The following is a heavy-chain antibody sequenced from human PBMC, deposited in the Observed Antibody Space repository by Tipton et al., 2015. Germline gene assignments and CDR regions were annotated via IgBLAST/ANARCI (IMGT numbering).Heavy chain of an antibody. CDR1: GFTFISYA. CDR3: ARYQLLVTDYYYGMDV. Sequence: SLRLSCAASGFTFISYAMSWVRQAPGKGLEWVSAISGSGGNTYYADSVRGRFSISRDNSKNTLYLQMNSLRAEDTAVYYCARYQLLVTDYYYGMDVWGQGTTVTVSS. V-gene: IGHV3-23*01. CDR2: ISGSGGNT. J-gene: IGHJ6*02. D-gene: IGHD2-2*01.